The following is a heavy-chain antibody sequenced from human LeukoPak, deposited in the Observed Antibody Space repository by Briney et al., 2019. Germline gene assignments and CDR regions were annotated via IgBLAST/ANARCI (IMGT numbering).Heavy chain of an antibody. CDR1: GGTFSSYA. V-gene: IGHV1-69*13. CDR2: IISIFGTA. J-gene: IGHJ6*02. Sequence: SVKVSCTASGGTFSSYAISWVRQAPGQGLEWMGGIISIFGTANYAQKFQGRVTITADESTSTAYMELSSLRSEDTAVYYCARAPGYYYYGMDVWGQGTTVTVSS. CDR3: ARAPGYYYYGMDV.